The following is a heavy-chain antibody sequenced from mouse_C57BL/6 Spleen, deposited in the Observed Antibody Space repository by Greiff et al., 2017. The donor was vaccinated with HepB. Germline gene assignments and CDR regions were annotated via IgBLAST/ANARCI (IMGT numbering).Heavy chain of an antibody. CDR2: IYPRDGST. CDR1: GYTFTDHT. CDR3: AKGNWDPYWYFDV. V-gene: IGHV1-78*01. D-gene: IGHD4-1*01. Sequence: VQLQQSDAELVKPGASVKISCKVSGYTFTDHTIHWMKQRPEQGLEWIGYIYPRDGSTKYNEKFKGKATLTADKSSSTAYMQLNSLTSEDSAVYFCAKGNWDPYWYFDVWGTGTTVTVSS. J-gene: IGHJ1*03.